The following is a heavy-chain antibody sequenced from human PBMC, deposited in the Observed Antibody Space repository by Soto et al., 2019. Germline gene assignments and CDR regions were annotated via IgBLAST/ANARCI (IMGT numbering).Heavy chain of an antibody. D-gene: IGHD3-3*01. CDR2: ISGSGGST. J-gene: IGHJ6*03. CDR3: AEEPAIFGVVTGYYMDV. CDR1: GFTFSSYA. V-gene: IGHV3-23*01. Sequence: EVQLLASGGGLVQPGGSLRLSCAASGFTFSSYAMSWVRQAPGKGLEWVSAISGSGGSTYYADSVQGRCTISRDNSKNTLYLQMNSLRAEDTAVDYCAEEPAIFGVVTGYYMDVWGKGPTVNVSS.